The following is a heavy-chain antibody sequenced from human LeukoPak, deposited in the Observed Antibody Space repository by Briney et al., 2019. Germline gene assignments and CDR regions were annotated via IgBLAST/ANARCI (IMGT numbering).Heavy chain of an antibody. V-gene: IGHV1-2*04. D-gene: IGHD5-18*01. CDR3: ARDGPTHTAGYYYYGMDV. J-gene: IGHJ6*02. Sequence: ASVKVSCKASGYTFTSYGISWVRQAPGQGLEWMGWINPNSGGTNYAQKFQGWVTMTRDTSISTAYMELSRLRSDDTAVYYCARDGPTHTAGYYYYGMDVWGQGTTVTVSS. CDR2: INPNSGGT. CDR1: GYTFTSYG.